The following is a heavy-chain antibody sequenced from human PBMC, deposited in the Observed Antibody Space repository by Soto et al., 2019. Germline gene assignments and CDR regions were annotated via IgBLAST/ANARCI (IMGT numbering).Heavy chain of an antibody. J-gene: IGHJ5*02. V-gene: IGHV1-46*01. D-gene: IGHD6-6*01. Sequence: GASVKVSCKAPGDTFTSYYMHWLRQAPGHGLEWMGVINPNGGSTRFAQKFQGQVTISADKSISTAYLQWSSLKASDTAMYYCARGHRQLSYNWFDPWGQGTLVTVSS. CDR3: ARGHRQLSYNWFDP. CDR2: INPNGGST. CDR1: GDTFTSYY.